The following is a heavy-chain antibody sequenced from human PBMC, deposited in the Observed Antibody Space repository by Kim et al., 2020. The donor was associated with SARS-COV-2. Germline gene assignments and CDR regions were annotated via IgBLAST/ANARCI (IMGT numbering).Heavy chain of an antibody. CDR1: GFTFSGSA. J-gene: IGHJ6*03. CDR2: IRSKANSYAT. Sequence: GGSLRLSCAASGFTFSGSAMHWVRQASGKGLEWVGRIRSKANSYATAYAASVKGRFTISRDDSKNTAYLQMNSLKTEDTAVYYCTRHRYCSSTSCPPGYYYYYMDVWGKGTTVTVSS. CDR3: TRHRYCSSTSCPPGYYYYYMDV. V-gene: IGHV3-73*01. D-gene: IGHD2-2*01.